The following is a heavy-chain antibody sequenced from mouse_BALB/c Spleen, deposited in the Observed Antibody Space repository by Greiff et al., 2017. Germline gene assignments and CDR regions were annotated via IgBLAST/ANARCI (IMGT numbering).Heavy chain of an antibody. CDR1: GFNIKDTY. J-gene: IGHJ4*01. Sequence: EVQLQQSGAELVKPGASVKLSCTASGFNIKDTYMHWVKQRPEQGLEWIGRIDPANGNTKYDPKFQGKATITADTSSNTAYLQLSSLTSEDTAVYYCARDGYDAYYAMDYWGQGTSVTVSS. V-gene: IGHV14-3*02. CDR3: ARDGYDAYYAMDY. D-gene: IGHD2-2*01. CDR2: IDPANGNT.